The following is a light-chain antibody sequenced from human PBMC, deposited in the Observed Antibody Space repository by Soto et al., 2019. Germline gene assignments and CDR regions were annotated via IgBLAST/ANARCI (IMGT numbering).Light chain of an antibody. Sequence: QSALTQPASVSGSPGQSITISCTGTSSDVGGYNYVSWYQQHPGKAPKLMIYDVSNRPSGVSNRFSGSKSGNTASLTISGLQAEDEADYHCSSYTSSSFVVFGGGTKLTVL. V-gene: IGLV2-14*01. J-gene: IGLJ2*01. CDR1: SSDVGGYNY. CDR2: DVS. CDR3: SSYTSSSFVV.